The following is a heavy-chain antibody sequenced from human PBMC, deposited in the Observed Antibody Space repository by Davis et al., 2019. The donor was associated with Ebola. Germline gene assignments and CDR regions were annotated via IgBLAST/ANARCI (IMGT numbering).Heavy chain of an antibody. Sequence: PGGSLRLSCAASGFIFRDYWMTWVRQAPGKGLEWVGKIKPDGSEKYYVDSVKGRFTISRDNAKSSLYLQMNDLRAEDTAVYFCAKDSGWAMSPWGQGTLVTVSS. CDR2: IKPDGSEK. J-gene: IGHJ5*02. CDR3: AKDSGWAMSP. D-gene: IGHD6-19*01. CDR1: GFIFRDYW. V-gene: IGHV3-7*01.